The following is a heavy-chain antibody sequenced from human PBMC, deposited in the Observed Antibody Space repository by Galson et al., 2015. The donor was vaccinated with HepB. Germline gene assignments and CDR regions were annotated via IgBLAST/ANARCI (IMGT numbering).Heavy chain of an antibody. Sequence: SVKVSCKASGYTFTSYYMHWVRQAPGQGLEWMGIINPSGGSTSYAQKFQGRVTMTRDTSTSTVYMELSSLRSEDTAVYYCARNFCSGGSCVDWFDPWGQGTLVTVSS. CDR2: INPSGGST. CDR3: ARNFCSGGSCVDWFDP. CDR1: GYTFTSYY. J-gene: IGHJ5*02. V-gene: IGHV1-46*03. D-gene: IGHD2-15*01.